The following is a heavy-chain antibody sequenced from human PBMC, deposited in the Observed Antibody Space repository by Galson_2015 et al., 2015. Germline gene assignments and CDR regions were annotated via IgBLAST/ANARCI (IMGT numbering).Heavy chain of an antibody. CDR1: GFTFSSYA. V-gene: IGHV3-23*01. CDR3: ANSRDYYYAMDV. J-gene: IGHJ6*02. CDR2: ISGSGGST. Sequence: SLRLSCAASGFTFSSYAMSWVRQAPGKGLEWVSAISGSGGSTYYADSVKGRFTISRDNSKNTLYLQMNSLRAEDTAVYYCANSRDYYYAMDVWGQGTAVTVSS.